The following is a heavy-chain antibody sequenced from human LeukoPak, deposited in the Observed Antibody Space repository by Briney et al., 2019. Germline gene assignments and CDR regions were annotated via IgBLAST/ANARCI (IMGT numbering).Heavy chain of an antibody. V-gene: IGHV4-34*01. J-gene: IGHJ4*02. CDR3: ARRANMRGANY. CDR1: GGSFSGYY. Sequence: SETLSLTCAVYGGSFSGYYWSWIRQPPGKGLEWIGEINHSGSTNYNPSLKRRVTISVDTSKNQFSLKLSSVTAADTAVYYCARRANMRGANYWGQGTLVTVSS. D-gene: IGHD1-26*01. CDR2: INHSGST.